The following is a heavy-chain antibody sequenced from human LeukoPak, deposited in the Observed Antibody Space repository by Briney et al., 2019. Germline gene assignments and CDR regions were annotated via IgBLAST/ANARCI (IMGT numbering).Heavy chain of an antibody. V-gene: IGHV4-34*01. CDR3: ARHSCVSCPCGY. CDR2: INHSGST. Sequence: PSETLSLTCAVYGGSFSGYYWSWIRQPPGKGLEWIGEINHSGSTNYNPSLKSRVTISVDTSKNQFSLKLSSVTAADTAVYYCARHSCVSCPCGYWGQGTLVTVSS. D-gene: IGHD5/OR15-5a*01. J-gene: IGHJ4*02. CDR1: GGSFSGYY.